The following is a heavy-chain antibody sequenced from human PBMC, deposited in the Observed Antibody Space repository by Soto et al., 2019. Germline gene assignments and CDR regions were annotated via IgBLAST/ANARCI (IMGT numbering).Heavy chain of an antibody. CDR3: KIDLGSGYDKNYYYYGMDV. D-gene: IGHD5-12*01. CDR1: GGSINNHY. CDR2: VYYNGIT. J-gene: IGHJ6*02. V-gene: IGHV4-59*11. Sequence: SETLSLTCTVSGGSINNHYWSWIRQPPGKGLEWLGYVYYNGITNYNPSLKSRVTMSVDTSKNQLSLNLTSLTAADTAIYYCKIDLGSGYDKNYYYYGMDVWGQGTTVTVSS.